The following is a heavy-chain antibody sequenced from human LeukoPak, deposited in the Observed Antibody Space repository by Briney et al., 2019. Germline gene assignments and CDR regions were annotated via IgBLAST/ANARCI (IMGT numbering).Heavy chain of an antibody. Sequence: PGGSLRLSCAASGFTFSTSAMNWVRQAPGKGLEWVSVISGIRTSTYYADSVKGRFTISRDDSKNTLYLQMNSLRADDTAVYYCARGGIMITFGGLIHRPLDYWGQGTLVTVSS. D-gene: IGHD3-16*02. V-gene: IGHV3-23*01. CDR1: GFTFSTSA. J-gene: IGHJ4*02. CDR3: ARGGIMITFGGLIHRPLDY. CDR2: ISGIRTST.